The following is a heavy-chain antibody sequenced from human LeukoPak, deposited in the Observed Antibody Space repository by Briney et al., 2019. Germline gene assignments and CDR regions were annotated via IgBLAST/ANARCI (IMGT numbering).Heavy chain of an antibody. CDR1: GYTFTGYY. J-gene: IGHJ3*02. CDR3: ARDRITMARGVPSRAFDI. Sequence: GASVKVSCKASGYTFTGYYMHWVRQAPGQGLEWMGRINPNSGGTNYAQKFQGRVTMTRDTSISTAYMELSRLRSDDTAVYYCARDRITMARGVPSRAFDIWGQGTMVTVSS. V-gene: IGHV1-2*06. CDR2: INPNSGGT. D-gene: IGHD3-10*01.